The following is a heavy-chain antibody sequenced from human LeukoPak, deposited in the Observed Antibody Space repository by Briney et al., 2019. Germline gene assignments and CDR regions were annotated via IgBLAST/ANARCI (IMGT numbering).Heavy chain of an antibody. D-gene: IGHD4-17*01. Sequence: SETLSLTCTVSGRSISSGDSYWSWIRQAPGKGLEWIGYIHYGGTTYYNPSLKSRVTISVDTSKNQFSLTLYSVAAADTAVYYCATDSHYGDPPDYWGQGTLVTVSS. J-gene: IGHJ4*02. V-gene: IGHV4-30-4*01. CDR2: IHYGGTT. CDR3: ATDSHYGDPPDY. CDR1: GRSISSGDSY.